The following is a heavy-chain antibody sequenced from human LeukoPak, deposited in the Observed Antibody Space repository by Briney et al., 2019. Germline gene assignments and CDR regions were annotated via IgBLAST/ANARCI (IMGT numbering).Heavy chain of an antibody. V-gene: IGHV1-69*04. J-gene: IGHJ4*02. CDR1: GGTFSSYA. CDR2: IIPILGIA. CDR3: ARASHCSGGSCYSGY. D-gene: IGHD2-15*01. Sequence: SVKVSCKASGGTFSSYAISWVRQAPGQGLEWMGRIIPILGIANYAQKFLGRVTITADKSTSTAYMELSSLRSEDTAVYYCARASHCSGGSCYSGYWGQGTLVTVSS.